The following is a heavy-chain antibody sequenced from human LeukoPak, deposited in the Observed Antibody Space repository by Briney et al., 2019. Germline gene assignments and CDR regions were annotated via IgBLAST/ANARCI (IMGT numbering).Heavy chain of an antibody. V-gene: IGHV1-18*01. J-gene: IGHJ4*02. Sequence: ASVKVSCKASGDTFTSYGISWVRQAPGQGLEWMGWISAYNGNTNYAQKLQGRVTMTTDTSTSTAYMELRSLRSDDTAVYYCARVLYSSSWYAFDYWGQGTLVTVSS. D-gene: IGHD6-13*01. CDR2: ISAYNGNT. CDR1: GDTFTSYG. CDR3: ARVLYSSSWYAFDY.